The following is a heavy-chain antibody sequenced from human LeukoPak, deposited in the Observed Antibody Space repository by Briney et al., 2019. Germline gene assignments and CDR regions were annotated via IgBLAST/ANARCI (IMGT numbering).Heavy chain of an antibody. D-gene: IGHD4-17*01. Sequence: GGSLRLSCEASGLSLSNYPMHWVRQAPGKGLEWVAVISYDGSNKYYADSVKGRFTISRDNSKNTLYLQMNSLRAEDTAVYYCAKDASGDYGYFDLWGRGTLVTVSS. CDR3: AKDASGDYGYFDL. V-gene: IGHV3-30*04. J-gene: IGHJ2*01. CDR2: ISYDGSNK. CDR1: GLSLSNYP.